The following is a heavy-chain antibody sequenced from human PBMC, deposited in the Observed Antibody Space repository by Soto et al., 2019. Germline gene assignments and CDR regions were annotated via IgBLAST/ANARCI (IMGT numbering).Heavy chain of an antibody. J-gene: IGHJ4*02. D-gene: IGHD4-4*01. CDR2: ISAYNDNT. Sequence: QVQLVQSGAEVKKPGASVKVSCKASGYTFTSYGFSWERQVPGQGLEWMGWISAYNDNTNYAQKLQGRATMTTDTAASTAYMELRSLRSDDTAVYYCARELPMTTVRGLDYWGQGTLVTLSS. CDR3: ARELPMTTVRGLDY. V-gene: IGHV1-18*01. CDR1: GYTFTSYG.